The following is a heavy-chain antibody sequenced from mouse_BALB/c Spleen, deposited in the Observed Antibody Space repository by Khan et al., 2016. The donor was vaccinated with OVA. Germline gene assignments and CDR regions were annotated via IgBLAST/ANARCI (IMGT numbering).Heavy chain of an antibody. CDR1: GFNIKDTY. CDR2: IDPANGNT. V-gene: IGHV14-3*02. J-gene: IGHJ4*01. Sequence: VRLQQSGAELVKPGASVKLSCIVSGFNIKDTYMHWVKQRPEQGLDWIGRIDPANGNTKYDPKFQGKATVTADTSSNTAYLQLRSLTSEDTAVYYCSYSLLLDAMDYWGQGTSVTVSS. CDR3: SYSLLLDAMDY. D-gene: IGHD1-2*01.